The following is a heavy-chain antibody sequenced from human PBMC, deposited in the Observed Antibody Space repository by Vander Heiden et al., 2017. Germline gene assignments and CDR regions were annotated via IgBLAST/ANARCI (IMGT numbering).Heavy chain of an antibody. CDR3: ARAIDPYSGSYDYYYGMDV. V-gene: IGHV3-30-3*01. D-gene: IGHD1-26*01. CDR2: ISYDGSNK. J-gene: IGHJ6*02. CDR1: GFTFSSYA. Sequence: QVQLVESGGGVVQPGRSLRLSCAASGFTFSSYAMHWVRKAPGKGLEWVAVISYDGSNKYYADSVKGRFTISRDNSKNTLYLQMNSLRAEDTAVYYCARAIDPYSGSYDYYYGMDVWGQGTTVTVSS.